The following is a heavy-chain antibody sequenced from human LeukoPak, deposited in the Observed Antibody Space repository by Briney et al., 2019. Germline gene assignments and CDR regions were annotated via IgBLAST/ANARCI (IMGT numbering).Heavy chain of an antibody. J-gene: IGHJ4*02. D-gene: IGHD6-13*01. V-gene: IGHV4-34*01. CDR1: GGSFSGYY. CDR3: ARNVAEFDY. CDR2: INHSGST. Sequence: SETLSLTCAVYGGSFSGYYWSWIRQPPGKGLEWIGEINHSGSTNYNPSLKSRVTISVDTSKNQFSLKLSSVTAADTAVYYCARNVAEFDYWGQGTLVTVSS.